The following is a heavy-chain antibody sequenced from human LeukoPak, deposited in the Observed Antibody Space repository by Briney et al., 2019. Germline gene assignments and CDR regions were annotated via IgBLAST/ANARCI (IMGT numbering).Heavy chain of an antibody. J-gene: IGHJ4*02. CDR2: IRYDGTSK. Sequence: GGSLRLXCAASGFTFSSSGMHWVRQAPGKELEWVAFIRYDGTSKYYADSVKGRFTISRDNSKNTVYLQMNSLRAEDTAVYYCAKETRGSYSDYWGQGTLVTVSS. V-gene: IGHV3-30*02. CDR1: GFTFSSSG. D-gene: IGHD1-26*01. CDR3: AKETRGSYSDY.